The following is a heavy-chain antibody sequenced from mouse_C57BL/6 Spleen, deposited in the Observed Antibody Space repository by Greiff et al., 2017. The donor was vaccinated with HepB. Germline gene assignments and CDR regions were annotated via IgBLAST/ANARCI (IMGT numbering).Heavy chain of an antibody. CDR2: IYPSDSET. Sequence: QVQLQQPGAELVRPGSSVKLSCKASGYTFTSYRMDWVKQRPGQGLEWIGNIYPSDSETHYNQKFKDKATLTVDKSSSTAYMQLSSLTSEDSAVYYCARSGDYDDFDYWGQGTTLTVSS. CDR3: ARSGDYDDFDY. D-gene: IGHD2-4*01. J-gene: IGHJ2*01. V-gene: IGHV1-61*01. CDR1: GYTFTSYR.